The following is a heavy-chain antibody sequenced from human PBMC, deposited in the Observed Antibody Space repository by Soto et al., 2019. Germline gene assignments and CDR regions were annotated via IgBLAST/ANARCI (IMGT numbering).Heavy chain of an antibody. CDR2: MNQDGSEK. D-gene: IGHD1-26*01. V-gene: IGHV3-7*01. CDR1: GFTFSSYY. J-gene: IGHJ5*02. Sequence: PGGSLRLSCVASGFTFSSYYMTWVRQAPGEGLEWVANMNQDGSEKYYADSVKGRFTISRDNAKNSLYLQVSSLRAEDTAVYYCAREPGIVGGFDPWGQGTLVTVSS. CDR3: AREPGIVGGFDP.